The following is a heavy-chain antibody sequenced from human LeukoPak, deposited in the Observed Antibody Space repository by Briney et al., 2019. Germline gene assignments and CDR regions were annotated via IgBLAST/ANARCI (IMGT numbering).Heavy chain of an antibody. Sequence: PGGSLRLSCAASGFTFSTYAMTWVRQAPGKGLELVSAISGSATGSYYADSVKGRFTISRDNSKNTLYLQMNSLRAEDTAVYYCAKGLYHYYGSGSYTLDFWGQGTQVTVSS. CDR3: AKGLYHYYGSGSYTLDF. CDR2: ISGSATGS. V-gene: IGHV3-23*01. CDR1: GFTFSTYA. D-gene: IGHD3-10*01. J-gene: IGHJ4*02.